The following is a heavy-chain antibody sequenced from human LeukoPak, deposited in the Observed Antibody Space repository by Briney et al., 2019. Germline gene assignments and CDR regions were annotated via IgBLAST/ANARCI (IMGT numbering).Heavy chain of an antibody. Sequence: RTGGSLRLSCAASGFIFDDYGMSWVRQAPGKGLEWVSGINWNGSITGYADSVKGRFTISRDNAKNSLYLQMNSLRAEDTAVYYCARDFSSGWYTGNYFDYWGQGTLVTVSS. V-gene: IGHV3-20*04. CDR1: GFIFDDYG. J-gene: IGHJ4*02. CDR3: ARDFSSGWYTGNYFDY. CDR2: INWNGSIT. D-gene: IGHD6-19*01.